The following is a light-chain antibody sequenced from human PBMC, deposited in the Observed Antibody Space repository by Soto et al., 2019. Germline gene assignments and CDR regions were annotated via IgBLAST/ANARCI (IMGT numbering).Light chain of an antibody. CDR3: QQYDTTPRT. Sequence: DIVMTQSPGSLAVSLGERATLNCKSSQSVLYRANNKNYLAWYQQKPGQPPKLLIYWASTRESGVPDRFSGSGSGTDFPLTISSLQAEDVAVYFCQQYDTTPRTFGQGTKVEIK. J-gene: IGKJ1*01. CDR2: WAS. V-gene: IGKV4-1*01. CDR1: QSVLYRANNKNY.